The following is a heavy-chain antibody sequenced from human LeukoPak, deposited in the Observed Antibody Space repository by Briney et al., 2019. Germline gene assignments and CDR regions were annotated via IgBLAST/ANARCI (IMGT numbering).Heavy chain of an antibody. Sequence: SETLSLTCIVSGGSISSYSWNWIRQSPGKGLEWVGYISHSGTTSYNSSLKSRVTISVDTSKNQLSLKLTTVTAADTAVYYCARDYTAYYDILTGYYNDAFDIWGQGTMVTVSS. J-gene: IGHJ3*02. D-gene: IGHD3-9*01. CDR3: ARDYTAYYDILTGYYNDAFDI. V-gene: IGHV4-59*12. CDR1: GGSISSYS. CDR2: ISHSGTT.